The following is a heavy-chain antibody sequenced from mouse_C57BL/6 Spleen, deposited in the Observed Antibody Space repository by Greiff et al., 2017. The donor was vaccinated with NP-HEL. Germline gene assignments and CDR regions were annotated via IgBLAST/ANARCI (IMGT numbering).Heavy chain of an antibody. CDR1: GYTFTSYW. CDR2: IDPSDSYT. J-gene: IGHJ3*01. V-gene: IGHV1-59*01. D-gene: IGHD1-1*01. Sequence: QVQLQQPGAELVRPGTSVKLSCKASGYTFTSYWMHWVKQRPGQGLEWIGVIDPSDSYTNYNQKFKGKATLTVDTSSSTAYMQLSSLTSEDSAVYYCARNSYGSSYGFAYWGQGTLVTVSA. CDR3: ARNSYGSSYGFAY.